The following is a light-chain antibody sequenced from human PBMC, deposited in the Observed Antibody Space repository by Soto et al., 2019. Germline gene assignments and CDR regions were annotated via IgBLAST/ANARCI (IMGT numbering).Light chain of an antibody. V-gene: IGKV3-20*01. J-gene: IGKJ5*01. CDR1: QRVDNNY. CDR3: QQYGSSPRT. CDR2: AAS. Sequence: ENVLTQSPDTLSLSPWERATLSCRASQRVDNNYLAWYQQKPGQAPRPLIYAASNRAPGIPDRFRGSGSGTDFSLTISRLEPEDFAVYYCQQYGSSPRTFGQGTRLEIK.